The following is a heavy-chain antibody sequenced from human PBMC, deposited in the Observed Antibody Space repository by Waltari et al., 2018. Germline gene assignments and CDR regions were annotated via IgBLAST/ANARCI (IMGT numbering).Heavy chain of an antibody. CDR2: MTASGLM. CDR3: AKDEGARLAPTFGMDA. J-gene: IGHJ6*02. Sequence: EMQLVESGGGLVQPGGSLRISCAASGFPFSTYTMNWVRQTPGKGVSWVAVMTASGLMDYGNSVKGRFIISRDNSKNTLYLEMYRLRVEDTARYYCAKDEGARLAPTFGMDAWGQGTTVIVSS. D-gene: IGHD6-6*01. V-gene: IGHV3-23*04. CDR1: GFPFSTYT.